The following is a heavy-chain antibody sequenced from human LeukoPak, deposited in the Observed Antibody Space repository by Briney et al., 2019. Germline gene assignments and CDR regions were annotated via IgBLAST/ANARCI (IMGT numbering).Heavy chain of an antibody. J-gene: IGHJ4*02. V-gene: IGHV3-7*01. Sequence: GGSLRLSCAASGFTFSGHWMSWVRQAPGKGLAGVANINQGGSDKYYVDFVKGRFTISRDNANNLLYLQMNSLRGEDTAVYYCTRDRSRAEDDWGQGTLVTGSS. CDR1: GFTFSGHW. CDR3: TRDRSRAEDD. D-gene: IGHD1-14*01. CDR2: INQGGSDK.